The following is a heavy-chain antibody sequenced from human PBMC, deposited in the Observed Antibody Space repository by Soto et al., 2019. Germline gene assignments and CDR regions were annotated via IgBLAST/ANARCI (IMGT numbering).Heavy chain of an antibody. D-gene: IGHD3-10*01. CDR2: IIPIIGTA. V-gene: IGHV1-69*12. CDR3: EEGTTYADYCYGLDV. CDR1: GGTFSSYA. Sequence: QVQLVQSGAEVKKPGSSVKVSCKASGGTFSSYAISWVRQAPGQGLEWMGGIIPIIGTANYAQKFQGRVTITGDDSTGTAYMELSRRRSEETAVYYGEEGTTYADYCYGLDVWGQGTTVTV. J-gene: IGHJ6*02.